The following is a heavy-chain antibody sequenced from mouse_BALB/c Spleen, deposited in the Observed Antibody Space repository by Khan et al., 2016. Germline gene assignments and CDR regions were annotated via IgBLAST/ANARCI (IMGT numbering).Heavy chain of an antibody. CDR1: GYTFTDYA. Sequence: VQLQESGAELVRPGVSVKISCKGYGYTFTDYAMHWVKQSHAKSLEWIGVISTYYGDTSYNQKFEGKATMTVDKSSSTAYMELARLTSEDSAIYYYARAGLNYDYAMDYWGQGTSVTFSS. CDR3: ARAGLNYDYAMDY. V-gene: IGHV1S137*01. J-gene: IGHJ4*01. D-gene: IGHD2-1*01. CDR2: ISTYYGDT.